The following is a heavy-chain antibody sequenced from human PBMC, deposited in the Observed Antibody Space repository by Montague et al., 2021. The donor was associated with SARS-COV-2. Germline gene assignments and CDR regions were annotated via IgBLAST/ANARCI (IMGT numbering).Heavy chain of an antibody. V-gene: IGHV3-30-3*01. CDR1: GFTFSSYA. CDR2: ISYDGSNK. D-gene: IGHD5-12*01. Sequence: SLRLSCAASGFTFSSYAMHWVRQASGKGLEWVAVISYDGSNKYYADSVKGRFTISRDNSKNTLYLQMNSLRAEDTAVYYCARPSSGYGYYFDYWGQGTLVTVSS. J-gene: IGHJ4*02. CDR3: ARPSSGYGYYFDY.